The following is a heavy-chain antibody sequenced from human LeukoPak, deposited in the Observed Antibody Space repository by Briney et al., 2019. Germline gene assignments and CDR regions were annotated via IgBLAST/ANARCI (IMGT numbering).Heavy chain of an antibody. V-gene: IGHV4-34*01. Sequence: SEALSLTCAVYGGSFSGYYWSWIRQPPGKGLEWIGEINHSGSTNYNPSLKSRVTISVDTSKNQFSLKLSSVTAADTAVYYCARDLYCSGGSCYPPYYYYMDVWGKGTTVTVSS. J-gene: IGHJ6*03. CDR3: ARDLYCSGGSCYPPYYYYMDV. D-gene: IGHD2-15*01. CDR2: INHSGST. CDR1: GGSFSGYY.